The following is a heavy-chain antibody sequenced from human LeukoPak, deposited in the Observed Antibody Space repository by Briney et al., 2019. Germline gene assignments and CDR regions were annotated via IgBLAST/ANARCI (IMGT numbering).Heavy chain of an antibody. CDR3: AREGRRVGTHEIN. CDR2: IKQDGSEK. J-gene: IGHJ4*02. V-gene: IGHV3-7*01. Sequence: GGSLRLSCAASGFTFSSYWMNWARQAPGKGLEWVANIKQDGSEKYYVDSVKGRFTISRDNAKNSLYLQMNSLRAEDTAVYYCAREGRRVGTHEINWGQGTLVTISS. CDR1: GFTFSSYW. D-gene: IGHD1-26*01.